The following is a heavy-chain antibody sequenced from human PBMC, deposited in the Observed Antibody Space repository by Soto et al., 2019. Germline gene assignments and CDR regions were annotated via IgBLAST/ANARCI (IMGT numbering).Heavy chain of an antibody. J-gene: IGHJ4*02. V-gene: IGHV3-33*01. Sequence: QVQLVESGGGVVQPGRSLRLSCAASGFTFSSYGMHWVRQAPGKGLEWVAVIWYDGSNKYYADSVKGRFTISRDNSKNTLYLQMNSLRAEDTAVYYCARDNSGDYGSGSYYFYFDYWGQGTLVTVSS. D-gene: IGHD3-10*01. CDR3: ARDNSGDYGSGSYYFYFDY. CDR1: GFTFSSYG. CDR2: IWYDGSNK.